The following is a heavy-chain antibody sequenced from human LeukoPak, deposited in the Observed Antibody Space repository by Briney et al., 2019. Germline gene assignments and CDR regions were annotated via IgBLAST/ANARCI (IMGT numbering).Heavy chain of an antibody. J-gene: IGHJ4*02. Sequence: KPSETLSLTCTVSNGSISSFYWTWIRQPPGKGLEWIGYIYHTGTTDYNPSLKSRVTISVDTSKNQFSLKLSSVTAADTAVYYCARGYGRYFDYWGQGTLVTVSS. CDR3: ARGYGRYFDY. V-gene: IGHV4-59*01. D-gene: IGHD5-18*01. CDR1: NGSISSFY. CDR2: IYHTGTT.